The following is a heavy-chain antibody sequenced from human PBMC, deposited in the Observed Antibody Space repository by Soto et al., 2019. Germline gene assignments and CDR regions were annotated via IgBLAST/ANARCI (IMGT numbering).Heavy chain of an antibody. CDR1: GFTFSSYA. D-gene: IGHD5-12*01. CDR3: ARDASAYDLGGYYFDY. CDR2: ICYDGSSK. Sequence: SGGSLRLSCAASGFTFSSYAMSWVRQAPGKGLEWVSLICYDGSSKYYADSVKGRFTISRDNSKNTLYLQMDSLTVEDTGVYHCARDASAYDLGGYYFDYSGQGGLVTVSS. J-gene: IGHJ4*02. V-gene: IGHV3-30*03.